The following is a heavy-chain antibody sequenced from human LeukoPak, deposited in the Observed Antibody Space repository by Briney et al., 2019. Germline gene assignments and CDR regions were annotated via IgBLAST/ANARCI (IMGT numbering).Heavy chain of an antibody. D-gene: IGHD3-10*01. CDR1: GVTLGRYA. V-gene: IGHV3-23*01. Sequence: GGSLRLSCAASGVTLGRYAVNWACQAPGRGLEWVSYISPSGDASVYAESVKGRFTISRDNSKNMVYLHLDSLRAEDTAKYYCVRKVYYYMDVWGNGTTVTVSS. J-gene: IGHJ6*04. CDR2: ISPSGDAS. CDR3: VRKVYYYMDV.